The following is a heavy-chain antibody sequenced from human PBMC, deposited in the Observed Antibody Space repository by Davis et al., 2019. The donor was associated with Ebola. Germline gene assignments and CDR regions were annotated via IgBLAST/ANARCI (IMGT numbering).Heavy chain of an antibody. D-gene: IGHD4-17*01. J-gene: IGHJ6*02. CDR1: GDSVSSNSAA. V-gene: IGHV6-1*01. Sequence: LRLSCAISGDSVSSNSAAWNWIRQSPSRGLEWLGRTYYRSKWYNDYAVSVKSRITINPDTSKNQFSLKLSSVTAADTAVYYCARETYGDYGLYYYGMDVWGQGTTVTVSS. CDR3: ARETYGDYGLYYYGMDV. CDR2: TYYRSKWYN.